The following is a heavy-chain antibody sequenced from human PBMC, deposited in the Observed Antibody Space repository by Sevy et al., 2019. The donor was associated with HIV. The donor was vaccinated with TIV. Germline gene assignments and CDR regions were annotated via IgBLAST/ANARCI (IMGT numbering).Heavy chain of an antibody. Sequence: ASVKVSCKASGYTFTTYYMHWVRQAPGQGLEWMGIINPSGGGTSYAQKFQGRVTMTRDTSTSIVYLELSSLRSEDTAVYSSTKDVLATPNYYSGMDVWGQGTTVTVSS. D-gene: IGHD2-2*02. J-gene: IGHJ6*02. V-gene: IGHV1-46*03. CDR3: TKDVLATPNYYSGMDV. CDR1: GYTFTTYY. CDR2: INPSGGGT.